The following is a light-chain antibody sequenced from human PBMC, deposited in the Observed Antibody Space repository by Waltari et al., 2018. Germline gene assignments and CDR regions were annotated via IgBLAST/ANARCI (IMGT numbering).Light chain of an antibody. CDR3: QQYNNWPRT. CDR1: QSVSSN. V-gene: IGKV3-15*01. J-gene: IGKJ1*01. Sequence: EIVMTQSPATLSVSPGERATLSCRASQSVSSNVAWYQQKPGQAPRLLIFGASTRAAGIPARFSGSASGTEFTLTISSLQSEDFVVYYCQQYNNWPRTFGQGTKVEIK. CDR2: GAS.